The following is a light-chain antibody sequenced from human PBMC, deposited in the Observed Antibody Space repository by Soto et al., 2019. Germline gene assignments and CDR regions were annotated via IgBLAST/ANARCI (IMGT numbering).Light chain of an antibody. CDR2: EVI. Sequence: QSALTQPPSASGSPGQSVTISCTGTYSDVGGSNYVSWYQQHPGKAPKLVIYEVIQRPSGVPDRFSGSRSGNTASLTVSSLPAEDEDAYYCSSNVVGTNLKIFGGGTKLTVL. V-gene: IGLV2-8*01. CDR3: SSNVVGTNLKI. J-gene: IGLJ2*01. CDR1: YSDVGGSNY.